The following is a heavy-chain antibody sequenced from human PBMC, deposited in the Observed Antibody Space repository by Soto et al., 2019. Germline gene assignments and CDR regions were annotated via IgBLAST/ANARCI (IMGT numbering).Heavy chain of an antibody. V-gene: IGHV4-59*01. D-gene: IGHD2-15*01. J-gene: IGHJ6*02. CDR3: ARLDSGYGSGGSGGYGMDV. CDR1: AASIRPYH. CDR2: IYYSGST. Sequence: QVQLQESGPGLVKPSETLSLTCTVSAASIRPYHWSWIRQPPRKRLQRLGYIYYSGSTNYNPSLKGRVAESVDTAKNQFSLKLSAVTGAEAAVYCCARLDSGYGSGGSGGYGMDVWGQGTTVTVSS.